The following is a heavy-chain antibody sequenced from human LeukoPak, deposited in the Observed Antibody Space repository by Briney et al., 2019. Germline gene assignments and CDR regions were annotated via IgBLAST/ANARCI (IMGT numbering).Heavy chain of an antibody. J-gene: IGHJ3*02. CDR2: INSSGGST. V-gene: IGHV1-46*01. CDR3: ARDRYYYDSSGYANDAFDI. CDR1: GYTFTSYY. D-gene: IGHD3-22*01. Sequence: ASVKVSCKASGYTFTSYYMHWVRQAPGQGLEWMGIINSSGGSTSYAQKFQGRVTMTRDTSTSTVYMELSSLRSEDTAVYYCARDRYYYDSSGYANDAFDIWGQGTMVTVSS.